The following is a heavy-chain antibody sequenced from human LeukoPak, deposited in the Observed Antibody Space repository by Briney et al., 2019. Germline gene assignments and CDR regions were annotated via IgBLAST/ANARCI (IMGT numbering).Heavy chain of an antibody. J-gene: IGHJ3*02. CDR3: ASAGTIQLWFNPAFDI. Sequence: PGGSLRLSCAASGFTFSSYEMNWVRQAPGKGLEWVSDITCDGSNIYYADSVKGRFTISRDNAKNSLYLQMNSLRAEDTAVYYCASAGTIQLWFNPAFDIWGQGTMVTVSS. CDR1: GFTFSSYE. V-gene: IGHV3-48*03. CDR2: ITCDGSNI. D-gene: IGHD5-18*01.